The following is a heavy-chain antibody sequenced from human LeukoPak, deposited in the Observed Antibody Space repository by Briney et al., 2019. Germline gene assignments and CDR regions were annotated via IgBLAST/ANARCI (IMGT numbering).Heavy chain of an antibody. CDR1: GFTFSSYW. J-gene: IGHJ4*02. V-gene: IGHV3-74*01. CDR3: ASVGRKAF. Sequence: GGSLRLSCAASGFTFSSYWLHWVRQAPGKGLVWVSRINSDGSSTRYADCVKGRFTISRDNAKNTVYLQMNSLRAEDTAAYYCASVGRKAFWGQGTLVTVSS. CDR2: INSDGSST. D-gene: IGHD1-26*01.